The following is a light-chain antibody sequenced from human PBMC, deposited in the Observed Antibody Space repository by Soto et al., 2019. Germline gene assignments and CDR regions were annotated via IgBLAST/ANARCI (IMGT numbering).Light chain of an antibody. CDR2: DAS. J-gene: IGKJ1*01. Sequence: DIPMTQSPSTLSASVGDRVTITCRASQTIGSWLAWYQQKPGKAPKLLTFDASSLHSGVPSRFSGSGSGTEFTLTISGLQPDDFATYYCQQYNNYSNNFGQGTKVDIK. CDR3: QQYNNYSNN. CDR1: QTIGSW. V-gene: IGKV1-5*01.